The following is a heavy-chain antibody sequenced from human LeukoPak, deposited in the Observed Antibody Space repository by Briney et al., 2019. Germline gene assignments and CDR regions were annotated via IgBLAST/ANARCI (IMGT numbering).Heavy chain of an antibody. CDR1: GLTFSSYG. J-gene: IGHJ4*02. Sequence: PGGSLRLSCAASGLTFSSYGMHWVRQAPGKGLEWVSYISSSGSTIYYADSVKGRFTISRDNAKNSLYLQMNSLRAEDTAVYYCPRMYSSGWPVSYYFDYWGQGTLVTVSS. CDR2: ISSSGSTI. CDR3: PRMYSSGWPVSYYFDY. V-gene: IGHV3-48*04. D-gene: IGHD6-19*01.